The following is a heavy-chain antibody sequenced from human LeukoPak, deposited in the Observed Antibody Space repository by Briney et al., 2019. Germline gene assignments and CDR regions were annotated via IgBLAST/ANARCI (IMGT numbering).Heavy chain of an antibody. CDR3: ARVHDYGDLFDY. V-gene: IGHV3-23*01. CDR1: GFTFSSYT. J-gene: IGHJ4*02. Sequence: PGGSLRLSCAASGFTFSSYTVSWVRQAPGKGLEWVSTITTSDGNTYYADSVKGRFTVSRDNPKNTLFLQMNSLRAEDTAVYYCARVHDYGDLFDYWGQGTLVTVSS. D-gene: IGHD4-17*01. CDR2: ITTSDGNT.